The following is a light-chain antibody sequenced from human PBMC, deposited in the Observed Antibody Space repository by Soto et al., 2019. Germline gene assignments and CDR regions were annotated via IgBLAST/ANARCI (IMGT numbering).Light chain of an antibody. CDR2: EVS. J-gene: IGLJ1*01. V-gene: IGLV2-14*01. CDR3: SSYTSSSTLV. CDR1: SSDVGGYNY. Sequence: LTQPASVSVSPGQSITISCTGTSSDVGGYNYVSWYQQHPGKAPKLMIYEVSNRPSGVSNRFSGSKSGNTASLTISGLQAEDEADYYCSSYTSSSTLVFGTGTKVTVL.